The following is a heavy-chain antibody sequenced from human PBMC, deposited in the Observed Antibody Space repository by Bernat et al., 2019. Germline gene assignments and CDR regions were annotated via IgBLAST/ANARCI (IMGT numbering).Heavy chain of an antibody. CDR3: ARFGLRGCSSTSCYKSSWFDP. Sequence: QVQLQQWGAGLLKPSETLSLTCAVYGGSFSGYYWSWIRQPPGKGLEWIGEINHSGSTNYNPSLKSRVTISVDTSKNRFSLKLSSVTAADTAVYYCARFGLRGCSSTSCYKSSWFDPWGQGTLVTVSS. D-gene: IGHD2-2*02. CDR2: INHSGST. CDR1: GGSFSGYY. J-gene: IGHJ5*02. V-gene: IGHV4-34*01.